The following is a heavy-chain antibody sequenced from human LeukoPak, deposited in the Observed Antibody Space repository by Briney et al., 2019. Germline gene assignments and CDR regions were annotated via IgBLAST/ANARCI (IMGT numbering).Heavy chain of an antibody. J-gene: IGHJ4*02. Sequence: VKVSCKISGYSLTQLSLHWVRQAPGKGLEWMGRIIPILGIANYAQKFQGRVTITADKSTSTAYMELSSLRSEDTAVYYCARDGTGDYFDYWGQGTLVTVSS. CDR2: IIPILGIA. CDR3: ARDGTGDYFDY. CDR1: GYSLTQLS. D-gene: IGHD3/OR15-3a*01. V-gene: IGHV1-69*10.